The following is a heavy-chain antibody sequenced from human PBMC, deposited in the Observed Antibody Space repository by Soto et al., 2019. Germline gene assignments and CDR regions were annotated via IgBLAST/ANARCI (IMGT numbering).Heavy chain of an antibody. CDR2: ISWNSGSI. V-gene: IGHV3-9*01. CDR1: GFTFDDYA. D-gene: IGHD5-12*01. Sequence: EVQLVESGGGLVQPGRSLRLSCAASGFTFDDYAMHWVRQAPGKGLEWVAGISWNSGSIGYADSVKGRFTISRDNAKNSLYLQMNSLRAEDTALYYCAKGKGYSGYADDAFDIWCQGTMVTVSS. CDR3: AKGKGYSGYADDAFDI. J-gene: IGHJ3*02.